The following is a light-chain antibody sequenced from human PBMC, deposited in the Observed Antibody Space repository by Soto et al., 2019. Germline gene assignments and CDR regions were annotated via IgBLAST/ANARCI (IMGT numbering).Light chain of an antibody. CDR1: SSDVGGYNY. Sequence: QSALTQPASVSGSPGQSITISCTGTSSDVGGYNYVSWYQQHPGKAPKLMIYEVSNRPSGVSNRFSGSKSGNMASLTISGLQAEDEADYYCSSRRVFGGGTKLTVL. CDR2: EVS. J-gene: IGLJ3*02. CDR3: SSRRV. V-gene: IGLV2-14*01.